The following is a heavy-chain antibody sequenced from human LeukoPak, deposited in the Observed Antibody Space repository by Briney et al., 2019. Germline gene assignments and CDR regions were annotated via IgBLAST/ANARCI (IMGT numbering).Heavy chain of an antibody. CDR3: ARATYYYDSSGDRGRFDP. CDR1: GYTFTGYY. Sequence: ASVKVSCKASGYTFTGYYMHWVRQAPGQGLEWMGRINPNSGGTNYAQKFQGRVTMTRDTSISTAYMELSRLRSDDTAVYYCARATYYYDSSGDRGRFDPWGQGTLVTVSS. J-gene: IGHJ5*02. V-gene: IGHV1-2*06. CDR2: INPNSGGT. D-gene: IGHD3-22*01.